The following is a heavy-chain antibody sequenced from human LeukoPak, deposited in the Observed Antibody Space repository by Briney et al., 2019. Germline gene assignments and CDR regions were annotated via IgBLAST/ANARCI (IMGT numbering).Heavy chain of an antibody. CDR3: ARDQIAAGLNWFDP. D-gene: IGHD6-13*01. CDR2: ISAYNGNT. V-gene: IGHV1-18*01. Sequence: ASVKVSCKASGYTFTSYGISWVRQAPGQGLEWMGWISAYNGNTNYAQKLQGRVTMTTDTSTSTAYMELRSLRSDDTAVYYCARDQIAAGLNWFDPWSQGTLVTVSS. J-gene: IGHJ5*02. CDR1: GYTFTSYG.